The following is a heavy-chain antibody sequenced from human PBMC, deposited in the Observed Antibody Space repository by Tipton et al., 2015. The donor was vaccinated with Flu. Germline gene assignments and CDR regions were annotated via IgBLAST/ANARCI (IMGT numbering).Heavy chain of an antibody. CDR2: IYYSGST. V-gene: IGHV4-59*01. J-gene: IGHJ6*01. Sequence: TLSLTCTVSGGPISSYYWSWIRQPPGKGLEWIGYIYYSGSTNYNPSLKSRVTISVDTSKNQFSLTLSSVTAADTAVYYCARDRKEILTGSPRYYYGMDVWGQGTTVTVSS. CDR3: ARDRKEILTGSPRYYYGMDV. CDR1: GGPISSYY. D-gene: IGHD3-9*01.